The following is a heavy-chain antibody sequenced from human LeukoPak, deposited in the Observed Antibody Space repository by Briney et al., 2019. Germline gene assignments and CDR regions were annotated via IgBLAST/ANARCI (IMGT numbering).Heavy chain of an antibody. CDR3: ARAVTSMDGY. J-gene: IGHJ4*02. CDR1: GFTFSSYW. CDR2: LNEDGSKR. D-gene: IGHD5-18*01. V-gene: IGHV3-7*03. Sequence: QPGGSLRLSCAASGFTFSSYWMTWVRQAPGKGLEWVASLNEDGSKRSYVGSVKGRFTISRDNAQKSVCLQMNSLTAEDTAVYYCARAVTSMDGYWGQGTLVTVSS.